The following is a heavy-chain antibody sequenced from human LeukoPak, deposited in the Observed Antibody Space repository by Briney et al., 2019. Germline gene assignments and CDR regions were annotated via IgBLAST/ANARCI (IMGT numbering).Heavy chain of an antibody. Sequence: GGSLRLSCAASGFTFSSYEMNWVRQAPGKGLEWVSYISSSGSTIYYADSVKGRFTISRGNAKNSLYLQMNSLRAEDTAVYYCARDGYSYGYGDYWGQGTLVTVSS. CDR1: GFTFSSYE. CDR3: ARDGYSYGYGDY. J-gene: IGHJ4*02. V-gene: IGHV3-48*03. CDR2: ISSSGSTI. D-gene: IGHD5-18*01.